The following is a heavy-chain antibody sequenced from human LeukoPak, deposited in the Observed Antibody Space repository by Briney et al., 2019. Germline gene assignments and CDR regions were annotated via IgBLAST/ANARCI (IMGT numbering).Heavy chain of an antibody. V-gene: IGHV4-59*01. D-gene: IGHD4-23*01. Sequence: SETLSLTCTVSGGSISSYYWSWIRQPPGKGLEWIGYIYYSGSTNYNPSLKSRVTISVDTSKNQFSLNLSSVTAADTAVYYCARDLGYGGFDYWGQGTLVTVSS. CDR3: ARDLGYGGFDY. CDR1: GGSISSYY. CDR2: IYYSGST. J-gene: IGHJ4*02.